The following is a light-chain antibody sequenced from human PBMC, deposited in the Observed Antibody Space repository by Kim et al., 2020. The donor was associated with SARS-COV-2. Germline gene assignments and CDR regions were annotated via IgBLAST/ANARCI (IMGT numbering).Light chain of an antibody. CDR2: GAS. V-gene: IGKV3-20*01. CDR1: HGGSSSS. J-gene: IGKJ1*01. Sequence: PPGEGATLSCRASHGGSSSSLARYKQKPGPAPLLSIYGASSTATRIPDRFSGSGSGTDFTLTISRPEPEDFSEYYCQKNGSSWWTFGQGTKVDIK. CDR3: QKNGSSWWT.